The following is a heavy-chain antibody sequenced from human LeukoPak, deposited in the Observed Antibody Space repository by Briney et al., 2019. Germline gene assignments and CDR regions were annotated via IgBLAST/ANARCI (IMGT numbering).Heavy chain of an antibody. D-gene: IGHD1-26*01. CDR1: GYTLSELS. V-gene: IGHV1-24*01. Sequence: APVKVSCKVSGYTLSELSMHWVRQAPGKGLEWMGGFDPEDGETIYAQKFQGRVTMTEDTSTDTAYMELSSLRSEDTAVYYCATYGPIVGATVHAFDIWGQGTMVTVSS. CDR2: FDPEDGET. CDR3: ATYGPIVGATVHAFDI. J-gene: IGHJ3*02.